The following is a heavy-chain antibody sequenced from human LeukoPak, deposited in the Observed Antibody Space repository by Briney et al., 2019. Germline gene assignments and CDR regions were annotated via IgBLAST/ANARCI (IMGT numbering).Heavy chain of an antibody. Sequence: SETLSLTCAVYGGSFSGYYWSWIRQPPGKGLEWIGEISHSGSTNYNPSLKSRVTISVDTSKNQFSLNLSSVTTADTAVYYCARISCSSTSCPRRDALDVWGQGTMVTVSS. J-gene: IGHJ3*01. V-gene: IGHV4-34*01. D-gene: IGHD2-2*01. CDR2: ISHSGST. CDR1: GGSFSGYY. CDR3: ARISCSSTSCPRRDALDV.